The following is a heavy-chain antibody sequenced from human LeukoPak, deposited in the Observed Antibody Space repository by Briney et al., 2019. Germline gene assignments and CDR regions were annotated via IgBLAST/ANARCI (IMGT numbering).Heavy chain of an antibody. CDR2: ISSSSSYI. CDR1: GFTFSSYS. Sequence: GGSLRLSCAASGFTFSSYSMNWVRQAPGKGLEWVSSISSSSSYIYYADSVKGRFTISRDNSKNTLYLQMNSLRAEDTAVYYCAKDWARYCSGGSCYSFDYWGQGTLVTVSS. D-gene: IGHD2-15*01. J-gene: IGHJ4*02. V-gene: IGHV3-21*01. CDR3: AKDWARYCSGGSCYSFDY.